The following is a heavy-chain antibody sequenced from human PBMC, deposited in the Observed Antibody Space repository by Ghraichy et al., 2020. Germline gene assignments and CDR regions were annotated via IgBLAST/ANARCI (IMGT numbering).Heavy chain of an antibody. CDR3: ARDSTIFGVVLFYGMDV. V-gene: IGHV3-33*01. J-gene: IGHJ6*02. CDR1: GFTFSSYA. CDR2: IWYDGSNK. D-gene: IGHD3-3*01. Sequence: GGSLRLSCAASGFTFSSYAMHWVRQAPGKGLEWVAVIWYDGSNKYYADSVKGRFTISRDNSKNTLYLQMNSLRAEDTAVYYCARDSTIFGVVLFYGMDVWGQGTTVTVSS.